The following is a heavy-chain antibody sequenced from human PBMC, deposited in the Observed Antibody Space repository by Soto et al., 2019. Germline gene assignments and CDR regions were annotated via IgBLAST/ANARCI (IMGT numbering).Heavy chain of an antibody. CDR3: ARHGCSGGSCYSLGSGYYYMDV. D-gene: IGHD2-15*01. Sequence: QVQLQQWGAGLLKPSETLSLTCAVYGGSFSGYYWSWIRQPPGKGLEWIGEINHSGSTNYNPSLKSRVTISVDPSKNQFSLKLSSVTAADTAVYYCARHGCSGGSCYSLGSGYYYMDVWGKGTTVTVSS. J-gene: IGHJ6*03. CDR2: INHSGST. CDR1: GGSFSGYY. V-gene: IGHV4-34*01.